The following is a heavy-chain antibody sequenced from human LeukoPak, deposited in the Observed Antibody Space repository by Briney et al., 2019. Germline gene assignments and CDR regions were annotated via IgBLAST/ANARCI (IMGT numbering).Heavy chain of an antibody. D-gene: IGHD3-10*01. Sequence: SETLSLTCAVYGGSFSGYYWSWIRQPPGKGLEWIGEINHSGSTNYNPSLKSRVTISIDTSKNQFSLKLSSVTAADTAVYYCAKGSGTFGNWGQGTLVTVSS. V-gene: IGHV4-34*01. CDR2: INHSGST. CDR1: GGSFSGYY. J-gene: IGHJ4*02. CDR3: AKGSGTFGN.